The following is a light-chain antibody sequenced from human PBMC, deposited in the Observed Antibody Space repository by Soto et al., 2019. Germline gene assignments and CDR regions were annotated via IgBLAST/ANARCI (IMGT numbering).Light chain of an antibody. CDR2: GAS. CDR3: QQSHSTPLT. Sequence: DIQRTRSPSAGSASVGDRVTITCRASQSISSYLNWYQQKPGKAPKVLISGASSLQSGVPLRFSGSGSGTDFTLTISSLQSEDFASYYCQQSHSTPLTFGGGTKVDIK. V-gene: IGKV1-39*01. J-gene: IGKJ4*01. CDR1: QSISSY.